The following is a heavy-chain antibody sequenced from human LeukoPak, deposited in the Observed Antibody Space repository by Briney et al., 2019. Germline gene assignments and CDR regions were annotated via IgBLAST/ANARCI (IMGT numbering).Heavy chain of an antibody. J-gene: IGHJ4*02. V-gene: IGHV3-23*01. Sequence: PGGSLRLSCAVSGFTFSSYAMSWVRQAPGKGLEWVSVISGSGGSTYYADAVKGRFTISRGNSKNTLYLQMNSLRAEDTAVYFCAKDINSGSYPDYWGQGTLVTVSS. CDR1: GFTFSSYA. D-gene: IGHD1-26*01. CDR2: ISGSGGST. CDR3: AKDINSGSYPDY.